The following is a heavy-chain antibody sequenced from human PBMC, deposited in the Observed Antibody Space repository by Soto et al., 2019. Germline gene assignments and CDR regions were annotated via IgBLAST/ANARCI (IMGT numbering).Heavy chain of an antibody. CDR1: GFTFSNAW. CDR3: TTDVRWEVPPLDY. Sequence: EVQLVESGGGFVKPGGSLRLSCVASGFTFSNAWMTWVRQAPGKGLEWVGRIKSQASGGAAEYAAPVRGRFSISRDDSRNTMYLEMNSPNTEDTAVYYCTTDVRWEVPPLDYWGQGTLVTVSS. V-gene: IGHV3-15*01. D-gene: IGHD1-26*01. CDR2: IKSQASGGAA. J-gene: IGHJ4*02.